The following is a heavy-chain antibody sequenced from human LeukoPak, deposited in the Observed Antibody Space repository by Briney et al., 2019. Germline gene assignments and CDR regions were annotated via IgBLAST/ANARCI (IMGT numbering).Heavy chain of an antibody. CDR1: GFPFSSYP. J-gene: IGHJ4*02. CDR3: ANIPVHRGSYY. CDR2: ISASGGSP. V-gene: IGHV3-23*01. Sequence: GGSLRLSCAASGFPFSSYPMSWVRQAPGKGLEWVSSISASGGSPYYADSVQGRFTISRDNSKNTLYLQMNSLRAEDTAVYYCANIPVHRGSYYWGQGTLVTVSS. D-gene: IGHD2-2*02.